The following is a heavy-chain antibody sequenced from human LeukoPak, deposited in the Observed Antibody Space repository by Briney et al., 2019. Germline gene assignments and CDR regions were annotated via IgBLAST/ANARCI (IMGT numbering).Heavy chain of an antibody. V-gene: IGHV3-33*01. CDR1: GFTFSIYG. J-gene: IGHJ4*02. Sequence: GGSLRLSCAASGFTFSIYGMHWVRQAPGKGLEWVAIIWYDGTNEYYADSVKGRFTISRDNSRNTLYLQMNSLRAEDTAVYYCARWGSSSWYFDYWGQGTLVTVSS. CDR3: ARWGSSSWYFDY. D-gene: IGHD6-13*01. CDR2: IWYDGTNE.